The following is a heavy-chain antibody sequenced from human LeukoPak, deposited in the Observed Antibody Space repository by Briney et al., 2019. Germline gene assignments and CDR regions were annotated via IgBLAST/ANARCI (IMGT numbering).Heavy chain of an antibody. V-gene: IGHV3-15*07. CDR1: GFTFSNAW. CDR2: IKSKTDGGTT. J-gene: IGHJ4*02. CDR3: TTYLWFGKIDY. D-gene: IGHD3-10*01. Sequence: GGSLRLSCAASGFTFSNAWTNWVRQAPGKGLEWVARIKSKTDGGTTDYAAPVKGGFTISRDDSKNTVDLQMNSLKTEDTAVYYCTTYLWFGKIDYWGQGTLVTVSS.